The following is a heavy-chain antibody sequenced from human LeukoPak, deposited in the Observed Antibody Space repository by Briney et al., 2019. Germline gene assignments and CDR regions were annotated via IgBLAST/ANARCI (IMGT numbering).Heavy chain of an antibody. V-gene: IGHV4-61*10. CDR3: ARADYSSSGWWFDP. J-gene: IGHJ5*02. D-gene: IGHD6-19*01. Sequence: SETLSLTCTVSGGSISSGSYSWSWIRQPAGKGLQWIGRIYSDGSTNYNPSLKSRVTISVDTSKNQFSLTVSSVTAADTAVYYCARADYSSSGWWFDPWGQGTLVTVSS. CDR2: IYSDGST. CDR1: GGSISSGSYS.